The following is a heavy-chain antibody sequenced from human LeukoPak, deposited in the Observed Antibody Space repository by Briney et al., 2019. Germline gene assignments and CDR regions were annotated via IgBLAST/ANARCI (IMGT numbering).Heavy chain of an antibody. CDR1: GFTFDNYA. J-gene: IGHJ3*02. D-gene: IGHD3-22*01. V-gene: IGHV3-9*01. CDR3: ARTQRSVDHYYDSSGYNGAFDI. CDR2: ISWNSGDI. Sequence: PGRSLRLSCAASGFTFDNYAMHWVRQTPGKGLEWVSGISWNSGDIDYADSVKGRFTISRDNAKNSLYLQMNSLRAEDTAVYYCARTQRSVDHYYDSSGYNGAFDIWGQGTMVTVSS.